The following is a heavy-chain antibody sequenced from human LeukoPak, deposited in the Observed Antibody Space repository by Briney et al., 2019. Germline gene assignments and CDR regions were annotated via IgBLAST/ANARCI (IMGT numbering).Heavy chain of an antibody. CDR1: GYTFTSYD. Sequence: ASVKVSCKASGYTFTSYDINWVRQATGQGLEWMGWMNPNSGNTGYAQKFQGRVTMTRNTSISTAYMELGSLRSEDTAVYYCARNPGLTYYYYGMDVWGQGTTVTVSS. D-gene: IGHD1-14*01. J-gene: IGHJ6*02. CDR2: MNPNSGNT. CDR3: ARNPGLTYYYYGMDV. V-gene: IGHV1-8*01.